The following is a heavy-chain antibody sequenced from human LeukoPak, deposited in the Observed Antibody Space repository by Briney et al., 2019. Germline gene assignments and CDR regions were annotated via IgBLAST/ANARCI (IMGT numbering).Heavy chain of an antibody. CDR3: ASGSPYYFDY. CDR1: GGSIGSYY. Sequence: SETLSLSCTVSGGSIGSYYWSWIRQPPGKGLEWIGYIYYSGSTNYNPSLKSRVTISVDTSKNQFSLKLSSVTAADTAVYYCASGSPYYFDYWGQGTLVTVSS. J-gene: IGHJ4*02. D-gene: IGHD1-26*01. V-gene: IGHV4-59*01. CDR2: IYYSGST.